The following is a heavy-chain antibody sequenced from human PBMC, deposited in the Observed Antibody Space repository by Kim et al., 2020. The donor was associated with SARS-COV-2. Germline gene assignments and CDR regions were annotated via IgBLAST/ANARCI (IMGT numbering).Heavy chain of an antibody. CDR2: IYYSGST. V-gene: IGHV4-59*01. D-gene: IGHD6-13*01. CDR1: GGSISSYY. Sequence: SETLSLTCTVSGGSISSYYWSWIRQPPGKGLEWIGYIYYSGSTNYNPSLKSRVTISVDTSKNQFSLKLSSVTAADTAVYYCACSIAAAGVFDYWGQGTLVTVSS. J-gene: IGHJ4*02. CDR3: ACSIAAAGVFDY.